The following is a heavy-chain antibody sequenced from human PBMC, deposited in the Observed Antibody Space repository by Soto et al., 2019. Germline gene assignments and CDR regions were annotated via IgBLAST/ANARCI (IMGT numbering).Heavy chain of an antibody. CDR1: GYTFTGYY. CDR2: INPNSGNT. D-gene: IGHD3-9*01. CDR3: ARVGLRYFDWLFGTPGIPGPFDY. V-gene: IGHV1-8*02. J-gene: IGHJ4*02. Sequence: GASVKVSCKASGYTFTGYYMHWVRQATGQGLEWTGWINPNSGNTGYAQKFQGRVTMTRNTSISTAYMELSSLRSEDTAVYYCARVGLRYFDWLFGTPGIPGPFDYWGQGTLVTVSS.